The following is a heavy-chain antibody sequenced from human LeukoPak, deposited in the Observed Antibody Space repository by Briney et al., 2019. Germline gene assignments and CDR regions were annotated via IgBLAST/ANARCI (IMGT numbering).Heavy chain of an antibody. CDR1: GGSVSSRSYS. CDR3: ARGGTLILLWFGELFPNWFDP. D-gene: IGHD3-10*01. CDR2: IYYSGST. J-gene: IGHJ5*02. Sequence: SETLSLTCPVSGGSVSSRSYSWGWIRQPPGKGLEWIGSIYYSGSTYYSPPLKSRVTISLDTSKNQFSLKLSSVTAADTAVYYCARGGTLILLWFGELFPNWFDPWGQGTLVTVSS. V-gene: IGHV4-39*01.